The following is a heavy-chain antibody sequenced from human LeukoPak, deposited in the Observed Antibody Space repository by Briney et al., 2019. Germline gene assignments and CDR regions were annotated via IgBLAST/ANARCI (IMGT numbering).Heavy chain of an antibody. CDR3: ARAPPPRYSYGFYFDY. Sequence: SETLSLTCTVSGGSISSYYWSWIRHPPGKGLEWIGYIYYSGSTNYNPSLKSRVTISVDTSKNQFSLKLSSVTAADTAVYYCARAPPPRYSYGFYFDYWGQGTLVTVSS. J-gene: IGHJ4*02. D-gene: IGHD5-18*01. CDR1: GGSISSYY. CDR2: IYYSGST. V-gene: IGHV4-59*01.